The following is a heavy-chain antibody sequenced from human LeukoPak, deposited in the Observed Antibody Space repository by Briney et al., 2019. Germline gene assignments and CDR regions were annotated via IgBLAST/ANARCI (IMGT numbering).Heavy chain of an antibody. V-gene: IGHV4-34*09. CDR2: IYYSGST. J-gene: IGHJ3*02. CDR3: ASVTPAFDI. D-gene: IGHD4-23*01. CDR1: GGSFSGYY. Sequence: SETLSLTCAVYGGSFSGYYWSWIRQPPGKGLEWIGYIYYSGSTYYNPSLKSRVTMSVDTSKNQFSLKLSSVTAADTAVYYCASVTPAFDIWGQGTMVTVSS.